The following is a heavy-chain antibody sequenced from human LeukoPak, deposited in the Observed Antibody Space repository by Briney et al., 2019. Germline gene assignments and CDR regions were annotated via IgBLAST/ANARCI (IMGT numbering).Heavy chain of an antibody. D-gene: IGHD6-19*01. CDR3: ARDGYSSGWPFDY. Sequence: GGSLRLSCAASGFTFSSYETNWVRQAPGKGLEWVSYISSSGSTIYYADSVKGRFTISRDNAKNSLYLQMNSLRAEDTAVYYCARDGYSSGWPFDYWGQGTLVTVSS. CDR1: GFTFSSYE. V-gene: IGHV3-48*03. J-gene: IGHJ4*02. CDR2: ISSSGSTI.